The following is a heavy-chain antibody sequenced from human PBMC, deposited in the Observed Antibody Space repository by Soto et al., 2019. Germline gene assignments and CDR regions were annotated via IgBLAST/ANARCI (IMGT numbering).Heavy chain of an antibody. J-gene: IGHJ1*01. V-gene: IGHV4-39*01. D-gene: IGHD2-15*01. CDR2: IYYSGST. CDR1: GGSISSSSYY. CDR3: SRTMVVDAHVEYFQH. Sequence: QLQLQESGPGLVKPSETLSLTCTVSGGSISSSSYYWGWIRQPPGNGLEWIGSIYYSGSTYYNPSLKSRVTISVDTSTNQFSLKLSSVTAADTAVYYCSRTMVVDAHVEYFQHLGQGTLVTVSS.